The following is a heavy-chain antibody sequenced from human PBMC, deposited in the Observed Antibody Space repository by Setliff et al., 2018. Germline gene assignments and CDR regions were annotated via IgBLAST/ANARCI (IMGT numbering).Heavy chain of an antibody. Sequence: TSETLSLTCTVSGGPISSYYWSWIRQPPGKGLEWIGYIYYSGSTNYNPSLKSRVTISVDTSKNQFSLKLSSVTAADTAVYYCARGGNDYKWGAFDIWGQGTMVTV. J-gene: IGHJ3*02. CDR3: ARGGNDYKWGAFDI. CDR1: GGPISSYY. V-gene: IGHV4-59*01. CDR2: IYYSGST. D-gene: IGHD4-4*01.